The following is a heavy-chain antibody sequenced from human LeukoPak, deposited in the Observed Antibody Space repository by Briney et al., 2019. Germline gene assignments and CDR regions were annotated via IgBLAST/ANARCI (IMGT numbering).Heavy chain of an antibody. D-gene: IGHD4-17*01. CDR2: INHSGST. CDR1: GGSFSGYY. V-gene: IGHV4-34*01. Sequence: SETLSLTCAIYGGSFSGYYWNWIRQPPGKGLEWIGEINHSGSTNYNPSLKSRVTISVDTSKNQFSLKLSSVTAAGTAVYYCARGRYGDYVGEDGFDIWGQGTMVTVS. CDR3: ARGRYGDYVGEDGFDI. J-gene: IGHJ3*02.